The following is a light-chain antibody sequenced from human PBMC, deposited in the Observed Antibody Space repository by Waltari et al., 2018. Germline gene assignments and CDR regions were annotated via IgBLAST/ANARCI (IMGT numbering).Light chain of an antibody. Sequence: QSALTQPRSVSGSPGQSVTISCPGTSSDVGGYNYVSWYQQHPGKAPKLMISDVSKRPSGVSDRFSGSKSGNAASLTISGLQAEDEADYYCCSYAGSYAWVFGGGTKLTVL. V-gene: IGLV2-11*01. CDR3: CSYAGSYAWV. J-gene: IGLJ3*02. CDR1: SSDVGGYNY. CDR2: DVS.